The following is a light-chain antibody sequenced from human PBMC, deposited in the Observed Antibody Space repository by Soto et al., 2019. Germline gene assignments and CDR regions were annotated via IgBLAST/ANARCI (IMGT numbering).Light chain of an antibody. J-gene: IGKJ1*01. V-gene: IGKV3-20*01. CDR2: GQS. CDR1: QSVSSNY. CDR3: QQYGSAPPT. Sequence: EMVLTQSQGTLYFSPGERATLSCRASQSVSSNYLAWYRRKPGQAPRLLIYGQSNRATDIPGRFSGSGSGTDFTLTITRLEPEDFAVYYCQQYGSAPPTFGPGTRVEIK.